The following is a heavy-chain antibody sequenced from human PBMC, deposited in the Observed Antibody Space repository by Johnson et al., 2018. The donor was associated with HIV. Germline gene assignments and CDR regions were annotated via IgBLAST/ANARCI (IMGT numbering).Heavy chain of an antibody. D-gene: IGHD1-26*01. J-gene: IGHJ3*02. Sequence: VQLVESGGGLVQPGRSLRLSCAASGFTFDDYAMHWVRQAPGKGLEWVSGISWNSNNRDYADSVKGRFTISRDNAKKSLYLQMNSLRAEYTALYYCAKDISGRPDAFDIWGQGTMVTVSA. V-gene: IGHV3-9*01. CDR2: ISWNSNNR. CDR3: AKDISGRPDAFDI. CDR1: GFTFDDYA.